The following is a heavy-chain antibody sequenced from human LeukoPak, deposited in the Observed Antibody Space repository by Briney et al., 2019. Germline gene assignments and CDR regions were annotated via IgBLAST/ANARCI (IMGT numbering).Heavy chain of an antibody. Sequence: GGSLRLSCAASGFTFSSYAMSWVRQPPGKGLNWVSSISGSGGNAFYADSVKGRFTISRDNSKNTLYLQMNSLRAEDTAVYYCARDWPSEWQHLPDYDAVDIWGQGTMVTVS. CDR3: ARDWPSEWQHLPDYDAVDI. D-gene: IGHD6-13*01. J-gene: IGHJ3*02. CDR2: ISGSGGNA. V-gene: IGHV3-23*01. CDR1: GFTFSSYA.